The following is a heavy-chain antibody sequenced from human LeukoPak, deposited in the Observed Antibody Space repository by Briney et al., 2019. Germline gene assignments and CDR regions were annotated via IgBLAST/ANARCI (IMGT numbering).Heavy chain of an antibody. J-gene: IGHJ2*01. CDR3: AREAQGAVAGTIWYFDL. V-gene: IGHV1-18*04. D-gene: IGHD6-19*01. Sequence: ASVKVSCKASGYTFTDYYMHWVRQAPGQGLEWMGWISAYNGNTNYAQKLQGRVTMTTDTSTSTAYMELRSLRSDDTAVYYCAREAQGAVAGTIWYFDLWGRGTLVTVSS. CDR1: GYTFTDYY. CDR2: ISAYNGNT.